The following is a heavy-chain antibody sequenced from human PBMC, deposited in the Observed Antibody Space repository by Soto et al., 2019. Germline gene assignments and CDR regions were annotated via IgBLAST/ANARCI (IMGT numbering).Heavy chain of an antibody. CDR1: GYTFTNYD. CDR2: MNPNSGDT. J-gene: IGHJ6*03. Sequence: QVQLVQSGAEVKKPGASVKVSCTASGYTFTNYDINWVRQATGQGLEWMGWMNPNSGDTDYAQNFQGRVTMTRYTSINTAYMGLSTLRYEDRAVYYCATGSAWQFYFFMTIWGKGTTVTVSS. V-gene: IGHV1-8*01. D-gene: IGHD6-19*01. CDR3: ATGSAWQFYFFMTI.